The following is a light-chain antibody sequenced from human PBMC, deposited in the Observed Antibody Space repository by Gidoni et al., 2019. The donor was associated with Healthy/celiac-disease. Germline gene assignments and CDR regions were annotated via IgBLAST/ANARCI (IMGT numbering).Light chain of an antibody. Sequence: QSVLTQPPSASGTSGQRVPISCSGSSSNIGSNTVNWYQQLPGTAPKLLIYSNNQRPSGVPDRFSGSKSGTSASLAISGLQSEDEADYYCAAWDDSLNGRVFGGGTKLTVL. J-gene: IGLJ3*02. V-gene: IGLV1-44*01. CDR3: AAWDDSLNGRV. CDR2: SNN. CDR1: SSNIGSNT.